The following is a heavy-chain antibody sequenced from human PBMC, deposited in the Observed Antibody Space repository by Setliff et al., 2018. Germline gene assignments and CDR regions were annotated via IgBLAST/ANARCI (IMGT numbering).Heavy chain of an antibody. Sequence: GGSLRLSCAASGFTFSTYRFHWVRQAPGKGLEWVAVIWHDGGEKYYADSVKGRFTISRDNSKNTLYLQMNSLSAEDTAVYYCARTCSGSTCHAGLDYWGQGIPVT. CDR1: GFTFSTYR. CDR3: ARTCSGSTCHAGLDY. V-gene: IGHV3-33*08. D-gene: IGHD6-19*01. CDR2: IWHDGGEK. J-gene: IGHJ4*02.